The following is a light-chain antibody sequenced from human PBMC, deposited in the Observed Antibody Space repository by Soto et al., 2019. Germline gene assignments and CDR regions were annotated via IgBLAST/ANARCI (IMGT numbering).Light chain of an antibody. J-gene: IGKJ5*01. CDR3: QQYNNWPPTT. Sequence: DIVLTQSPGTLSLSPGERATLSCRASQSVSSSYLAWYQQKPGQAPRLLIYGVSTRATGIPATFIGSGSGTEFTLTISSLQSEDFAVYYCQQYNNWPPTTFGQGTRLEIK. CDR2: GVS. V-gene: IGKV3-15*01. CDR1: QSVSSSY.